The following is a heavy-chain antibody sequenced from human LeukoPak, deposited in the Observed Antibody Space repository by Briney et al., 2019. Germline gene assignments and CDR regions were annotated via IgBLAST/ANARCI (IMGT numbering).Heavy chain of an antibody. J-gene: IGHJ4*02. V-gene: IGHV5-51*01. Sequence: GYSLKISCKASGYKFTSYWIAWVRQKPGHGLEWMGSLYPIDFDKTYSPSFQGQVTMSADRSINTAYLQWSSLKASDTAMYYCVRQKIVPGTSQLRTFDAWGQGTLVSVSS. CDR3: VRQKIVPGTSQLRTFDA. CDR1: GYKFTSYW. CDR2: LYPIDFDK. D-gene: IGHD2/OR15-2a*01.